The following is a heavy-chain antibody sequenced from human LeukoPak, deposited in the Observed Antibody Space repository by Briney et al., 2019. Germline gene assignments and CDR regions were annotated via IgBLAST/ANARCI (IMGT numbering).Heavy chain of an antibody. CDR2: INPSDDST. CDR1: GYTFNSSY. D-gene: IGHD5-18*01. CDR3: ARRGHGYGSPFGY. V-gene: IGHV1-46*02. Sequence: GASVKVSCKASGYTFNSSYMHWVRQAPGQGLEWMGIINPSDDSTRYAQKFQGRVTMTKDTSTNTVYMHLSSLRSEDTAVYYCARRGHGYGSPFGYWGQGTLVTVSS. J-gene: IGHJ4*02.